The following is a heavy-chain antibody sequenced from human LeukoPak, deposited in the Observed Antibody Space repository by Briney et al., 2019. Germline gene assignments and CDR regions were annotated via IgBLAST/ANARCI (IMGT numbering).Heavy chain of an antibody. CDR1: GFSFSSYA. J-gene: IGHJ4*02. CDR3: ARGPSGYHNT. D-gene: IGHD5-12*01. Sequence: GGSLRLSCAPSGFSFSSYAMSWVRQAPGKGLEWVSAMSSSDDGRYYAASVRGRFTISRDTSRSTLYLQMNSLRAEDAAVYCCARGPSGYHNTGGQGTLVTVSS. CDR2: MSSSDDGR. V-gene: IGHV3-23*01.